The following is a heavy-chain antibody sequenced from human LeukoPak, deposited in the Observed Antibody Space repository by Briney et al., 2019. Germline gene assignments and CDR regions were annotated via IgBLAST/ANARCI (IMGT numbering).Heavy chain of an antibody. Sequence: PGGSLRLSCAASGFTFSNYWMIWVRQAPGKGLEWVANINQDGNAKYYVDSVKGRFTISRDNAKNSLYLQMNSLRAEDTAVYYCARVNPDYGDNHFDYWGQGTLVTVSS. CDR3: ARVNPDYGDNHFDY. CDR1: GFTFSNYW. CDR2: INQDGNAK. V-gene: IGHV3-7*01. J-gene: IGHJ4*02. D-gene: IGHD4-17*01.